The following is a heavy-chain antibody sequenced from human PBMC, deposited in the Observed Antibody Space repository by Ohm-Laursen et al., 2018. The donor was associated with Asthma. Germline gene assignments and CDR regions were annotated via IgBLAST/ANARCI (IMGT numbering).Heavy chain of an antibody. Sequence: SVKVSCKASGYSLSSYAISWVRQAPGQRPEWMGWIYIRNTNYAPKFRDRITLSTDTSTNTAYMDLRSLRSDDTAVYYCVRDVVDLFDFWGQGSLVIVSS. CDR2: IYIRNT. D-gene: IGHD2-21*01. CDR1: GYSLSSYA. CDR3: VRDVVDLFDF. V-gene: IGHV1-18*04. J-gene: IGHJ4*02.